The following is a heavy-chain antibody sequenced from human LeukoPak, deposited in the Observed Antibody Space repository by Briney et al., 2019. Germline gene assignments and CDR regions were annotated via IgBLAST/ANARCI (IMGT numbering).Heavy chain of an antibody. J-gene: IGHJ3*01. V-gene: IGHV3-74*01. CDR3: ARDQYSSTWYRGAFDV. Sequence: RSGGSLRLSCAASGFTFTTSWMHWFRQAPGKGLVWVSRIESDGTSTTYADSVKGRFTISRDNAKNTLYLQMNSLRAEDTAVYYCARDQYSSTWYRGAFDVWGQGTMVSVSS. CDR1: GFTFTTSW. CDR2: IESDGTST. D-gene: IGHD6-13*01.